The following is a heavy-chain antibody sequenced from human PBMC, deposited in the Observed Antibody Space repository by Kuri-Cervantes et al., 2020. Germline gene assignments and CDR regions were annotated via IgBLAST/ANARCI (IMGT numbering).Heavy chain of an antibody. CDR2: ISSSSSGI. V-gene: IGHV3-48*01. D-gene: IGHD5-12*01. CDR1: GFTFSSYA. CDR3: ARDPTSGYDSDAFDI. J-gene: IGHJ3*02. Sequence: ETLSLTCAASGFTFSSYAMSWVRQAPGKGLEWVSSISSSSSGIYYADSVKGRFTISRDNAKNSLYLQMNSLRAEDTAVYYCARDPTSGYDSDAFDIWGQGTMVTVSS.